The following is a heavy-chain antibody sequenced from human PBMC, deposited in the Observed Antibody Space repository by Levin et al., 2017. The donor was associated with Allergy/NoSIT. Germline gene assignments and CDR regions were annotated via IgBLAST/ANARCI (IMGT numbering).Heavy chain of an antibody. J-gene: IGHJ5*02. CDR3: ARGSRDPSIAAAGRRFDP. V-gene: IGHV3-33*01. CDR1: GFTFSSYG. CDR2: IWYDGSNK. Sequence: GESLKISCAASGFTFSSYGMHWVRQAPGKGLEWVAVIWYDGSNKYYADSVKGRFTISRDNSKNTLYLQMNSLRAEDTAVYYCARGSRDPSIAAAGRRFDPWGQGTLVTVSS. D-gene: IGHD6-13*01.